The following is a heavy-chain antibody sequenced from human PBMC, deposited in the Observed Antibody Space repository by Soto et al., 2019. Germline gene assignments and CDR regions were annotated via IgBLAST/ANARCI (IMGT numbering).Heavy chain of an antibody. J-gene: IGHJ5*02. V-gene: IGHV1-18*04. D-gene: IGHD2-2*01. CDR1: GYTFTSYG. Sequence: QVQLVQSGAEVKKPGASVKVSCKASGYTFTSYGISWVRQAPGQGLEWMGWISAYNGNTNYAQKLQGRVTMTTDTSTSTADMELRSLRSDDTAVYYCARHIVVVPAAINWFDPWGQGTLVTVSS. CDR3: ARHIVVVPAAINWFDP. CDR2: ISAYNGNT.